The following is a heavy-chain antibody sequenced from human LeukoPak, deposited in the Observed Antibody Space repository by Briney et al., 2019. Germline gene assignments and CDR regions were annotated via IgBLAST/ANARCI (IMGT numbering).Heavy chain of an antibody. D-gene: IGHD3-22*01. CDR2: ISGSGGST. Sequence: PGGSLRLSCAASGFTFSSYAMSWVRQAPGKGLEWVSAISGSGGSTYYADSVKGRFTISRDNSKNTLYLQMNSLRAEDTAVYYCAKAEITMIVVAPGGHYYYFDYWGQGTLVTVSS. CDR1: GFTFSSYA. CDR3: AKAEITMIVVAPGGHYYYFDY. V-gene: IGHV3-23*01. J-gene: IGHJ4*02.